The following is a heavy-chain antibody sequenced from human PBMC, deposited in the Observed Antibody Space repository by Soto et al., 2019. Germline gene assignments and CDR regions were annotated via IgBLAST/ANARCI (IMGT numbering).Heavy chain of an antibody. J-gene: IGHJ6*02. D-gene: IGHD3-9*01. CDR1: GGSISSYY. V-gene: IGHV4-59*01. CDR3: ARVATIFSSYGMDV. Sequence: SETLSLTCTVSGGSISSYYWSWIRQPPGKGLEWIGYIYYSGSTNYNPPLKSRVTISVDTSKNQFSLKLSSVTAADTAVYYCARVATIFSSYGMDVWGQGTTVTVSS. CDR2: IYYSGST.